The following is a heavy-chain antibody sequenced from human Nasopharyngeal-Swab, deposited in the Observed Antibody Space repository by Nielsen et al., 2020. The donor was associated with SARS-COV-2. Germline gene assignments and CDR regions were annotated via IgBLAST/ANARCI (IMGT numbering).Heavy chain of an antibody. J-gene: IGHJ5*02. CDR1: GGSFSGYY. D-gene: IGHD1-26*01. V-gene: IGHV4-34*01. CDR3: ARARELRP. CDR2: INHSGST. Sequence: SETLSLTCAVYGGSFSGYYWSWIRQPPGKGLEWIGEINHSGSTNYNPSLKSRVTISVDTSKNQFSLKLSSVTAADTAVYYYARARELRPWGQGTLVTVSS.